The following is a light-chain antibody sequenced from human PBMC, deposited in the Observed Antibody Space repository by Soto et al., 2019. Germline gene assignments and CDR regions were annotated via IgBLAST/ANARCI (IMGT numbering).Light chain of an antibody. V-gene: IGKV3-20*01. J-gene: IGKJ4*01. Sequence: EIVLTQSPGTLSLSPGERATLSCRASQTVSSTFFSWYQQKPGQAPRLLVYGAFNRATGIPVRFVGGGSETDFTLTINRLEPEDFAVYYCHQLDDSRPTFGGGTKVEI. CDR2: GAF. CDR3: HQLDDSRPT. CDR1: QTVSSTF.